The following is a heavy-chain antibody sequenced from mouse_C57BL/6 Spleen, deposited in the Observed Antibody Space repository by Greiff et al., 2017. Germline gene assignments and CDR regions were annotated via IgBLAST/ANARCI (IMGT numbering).Heavy chain of an antibody. CDR3: ARSYGNYGLDY. J-gene: IGHJ2*01. CDR1: GFTFSDYG. Sequence: EVKLMESGGGLVKPGGSLKLSCAASGFTFSDYGMHWVRQAPEKGLEWVAYISSGSSTIYYADTVKGRFTIARDNAKNTLCRQMTSLRSEDTAMYYCARSYGNYGLDYWGQGTTLTVSS. V-gene: IGHV5-17*01. D-gene: IGHD2-1*01. CDR2: ISSGSSTI.